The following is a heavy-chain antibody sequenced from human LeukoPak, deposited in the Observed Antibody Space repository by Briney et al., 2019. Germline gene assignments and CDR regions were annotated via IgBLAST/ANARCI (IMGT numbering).Heavy chain of an antibody. Sequence: GGSLRLSCAASGFTVSSNYMSWVRQAPGKGLEWVSAISGSGGSTYYADSVKGRFTISRDNSKNTLYLQMNSLRAEDTAVYYCAKVGSSGWFQAEYFQHWGQGTLVTVSS. CDR1: GFTVSSNY. CDR2: ISGSGGST. J-gene: IGHJ1*01. D-gene: IGHD6-19*01. V-gene: IGHV3-23*01. CDR3: AKVGSSGWFQAEYFQH.